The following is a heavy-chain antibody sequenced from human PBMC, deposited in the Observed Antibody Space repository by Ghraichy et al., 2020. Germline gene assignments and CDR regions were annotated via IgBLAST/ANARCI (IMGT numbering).Heavy chain of an antibody. CDR2: IKQDGSEK. J-gene: IGHJ6*02. CDR3: ARGGLRFLERFYYYYGMDV. CDR1: GFTFSSYW. D-gene: IGHD3-3*01. Sequence: GESLNISCAASGFTFSSYWMSWVRQAPGKGLEWVANIKQDGSEKYYVDSVKGRFTISRDNAKNSLYLQMNSLRAEDTAVYYCARGGLRFLERFYYYYGMDVWGQGTTVTVSS. V-gene: IGHV3-7*01.